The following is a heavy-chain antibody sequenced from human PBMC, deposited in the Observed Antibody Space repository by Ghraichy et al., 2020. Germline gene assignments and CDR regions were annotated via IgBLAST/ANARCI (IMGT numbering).Heavy chain of an antibody. J-gene: IGHJ3*02. CDR2: ISGSGGST. CDR1: GFTFSSYA. CDR3: AKDPGTAAGLSDAFDI. V-gene: IGHV3-23*01. Sequence: GESLNISCAASGFTFSSYAMSWVRQAPGKGLEWVSAISGSGGSTYYADSVKGRFTISRDNSKNTLYLQMNSLRAEDTAVYYCAKDPGTAAGLSDAFDIWGQGTMVTVSS. D-gene: IGHD6-13*01.